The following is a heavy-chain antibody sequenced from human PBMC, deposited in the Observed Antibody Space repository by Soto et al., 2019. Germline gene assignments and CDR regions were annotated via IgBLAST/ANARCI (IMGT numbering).Heavy chain of an antibody. V-gene: IGHV3-23*01. D-gene: IGHD6-6*01. CDR3: AKGGLKAARKERDYFDY. Sequence: GGSLRLSCAASGFTFSSYAMSWVRQALGKGLEWVSAISGSGGSTYYADSVKGRFTISRDNSKNTLYLQMNSLRAEDTAVYYCAKGGLKAARKERDYFDYWGQGTLVTVSS. CDR1: GFTFSSYA. CDR2: ISGSGGST. J-gene: IGHJ4*02.